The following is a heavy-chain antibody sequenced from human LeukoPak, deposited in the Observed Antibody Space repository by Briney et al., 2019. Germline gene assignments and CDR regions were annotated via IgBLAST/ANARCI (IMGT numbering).Heavy chain of an antibody. V-gene: IGHV3-48*03. CDR3: AKDFYGSGSYGSLWDY. Sequence: PGGSLRLSCAASGFTFSSYEMNWVRQAPGKGLEWVSYISSSGSTIYYADSVKGRFTISRDQSDNTLYLQMNSLRVEDTAVYYCAKDFYGSGSYGSLWDYWGQGTLVTVSS. CDR2: ISSSGSTI. D-gene: IGHD3-10*01. J-gene: IGHJ4*02. CDR1: GFTFSSYE.